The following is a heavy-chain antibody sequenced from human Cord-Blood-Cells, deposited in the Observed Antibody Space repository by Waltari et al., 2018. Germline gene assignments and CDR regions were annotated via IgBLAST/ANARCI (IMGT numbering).Heavy chain of an antibody. Sequence: QVQLQQWGAGLLKPSETLSLTCAVYGGSFSGSYWSWTRKPPGKGLEWIGEINHSGSTNYNPSLKSRVTISVDTSKNQFSLKLSSVTAADTAVYYCARVGRYSSGWYTGGSDYWGQGTLVTVSS. CDR1: GGSFSGSY. J-gene: IGHJ4*02. D-gene: IGHD6-19*01. V-gene: IGHV4-34*01. CDR3: ARVGRYSSGWYTGGSDY. CDR2: INHSGST.